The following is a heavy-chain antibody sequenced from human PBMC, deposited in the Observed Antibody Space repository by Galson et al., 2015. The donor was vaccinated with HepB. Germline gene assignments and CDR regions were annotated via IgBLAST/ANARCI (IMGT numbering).Heavy chain of an antibody. CDR1: GFTFSSYG. CDR3: AKAVGGQ. J-gene: IGHJ4*02. V-gene: IGHV3-30*18. CDR2: ISYDGSNK. Sequence: SLRLSCAASGFTFSSYGMHWVRQAPGKGLEWVAVISYDGSNKYYADSVKGRFTISRDNSKNTLYLQMNSLRAEDTAVYYCAKAVGGQWGQGTLVTVSS. D-gene: IGHD2-15*01.